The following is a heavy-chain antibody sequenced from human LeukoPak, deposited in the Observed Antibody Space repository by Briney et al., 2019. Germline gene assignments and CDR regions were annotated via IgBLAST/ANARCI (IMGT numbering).Heavy chain of an antibody. V-gene: IGHV1-2*06. CDR3: ARDNLVAAHFDY. CDR1: GYTFTGYY. Sequence: ASVKVSCKASGYTFTGYYMHWVRQAPGQGLECMGRINPNSGGTNYAQKFQGRVTMTRDTSISTAYMELSRLRSDDTAVYYCARDNLVAAHFDYWGQGTLVTVSS. D-gene: IGHD2-15*01. CDR2: INPNSGGT. J-gene: IGHJ4*02.